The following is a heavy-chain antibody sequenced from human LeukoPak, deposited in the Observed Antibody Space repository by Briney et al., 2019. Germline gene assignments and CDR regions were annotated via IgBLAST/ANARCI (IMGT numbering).Heavy chain of an antibody. D-gene: IGHD1-26*01. J-gene: IGHJ4*02. V-gene: IGHV3-30*02. CDR2: IRYDGSNK. Sequence: GGSLRLSCAASGFTFSSYGMHWVRQAPGKGLEWVAFIRYDGSNKYYVDSVKGRFTISRDNSKNTLYLQMNSLRAEDTAVYYCAKDVTSGSYYADFDYWGQGTLVTVSS. CDR3: AKDVTSGSYYADFDY. CDR1: GFTFSSYG.